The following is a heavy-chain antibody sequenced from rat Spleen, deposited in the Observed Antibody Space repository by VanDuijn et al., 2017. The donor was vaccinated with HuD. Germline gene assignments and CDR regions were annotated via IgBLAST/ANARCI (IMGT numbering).Heavy chain of an antibody. Sequence: EVKLAESGGGLVQPGRSLKLSCVASGFTFSDYYMAWVRQAPGKGLEWVASIIDTGGRTYYPDSVKGRFTISRDNAKSTLYLQMNSLRSEDTATYYCARPDYWGQGVMVTVSS. CDR3: ARPDY. CDR1: GFTFSDYY. V-gene: IGHV5-31*01. CDR2: IIDTGGRT. J-gene: IGHJ2*01.